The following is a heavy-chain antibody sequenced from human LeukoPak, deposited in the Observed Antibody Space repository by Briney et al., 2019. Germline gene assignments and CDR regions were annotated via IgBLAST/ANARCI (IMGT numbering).Heavy chain of an antibody. D-gene: IGHD1-26*01. CDR2: IIPIFGTA. CDR1: GGTFSSYA. V-gene: IGHV1-69*05. J-gene: IGHJ6*03. CDR3: ASIVGATDYYMDV. Sequence: EASVKVSCMASGGTFSSYAISWVRQAPGQGLEWMGGIIPIFGTANYAQKFQGRVTITTDESTSTAYMELSSLRSEDTAVYYCASIVGATDYYMDVWGKGTTVTVSS.